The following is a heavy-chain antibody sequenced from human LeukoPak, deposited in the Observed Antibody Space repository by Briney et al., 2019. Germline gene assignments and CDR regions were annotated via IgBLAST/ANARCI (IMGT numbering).Heavy chain of an antibody. Sequence: SETLSLTCTVSGGSISSYYWSWIRQPPGKGLEWIGYIYYSGSTNYNPSLKSRVTISVDTSKNQFSLKLSSVTAADTAVYYCARAVGIWGSGPLPHDAFDIWGQGTMVTVSS. CDR1: GGSISSYY. V-gene: IGHV4-59*12. CDR2: IYYSGST. J-gene: IGHJ3*02. D-gene: IGHD3-16*01. CDR3: ARAVGIWGSGPLPHDAFDI.